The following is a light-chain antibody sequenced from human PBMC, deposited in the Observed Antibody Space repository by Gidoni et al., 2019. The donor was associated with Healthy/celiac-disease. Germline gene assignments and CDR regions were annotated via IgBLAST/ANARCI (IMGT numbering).Light chain of an antibody. Sequence: EIVLTHSPATLSLSPGERATLSCRASQSVSSSLAWYQQKPGQAPRPLIYDSSNRATGIPARFSGSGSGTDFTLTISSLEPEDFAVYYCQQRSNWPTFGQGTKLEIK. V-gene: IGKV3-11*01. CDR2: DSS. J-gene: IGKJ2*01. CDR3: QQRSNWPT. CDR1: QSVSSS.